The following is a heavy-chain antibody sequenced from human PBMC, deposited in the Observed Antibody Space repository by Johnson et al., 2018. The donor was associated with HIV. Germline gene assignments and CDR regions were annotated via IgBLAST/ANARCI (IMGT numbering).Heavy chain of an antibody. CDR1: GFTFSSYA. J-gene: IGHJ3*02. D-gene: IGHD3-22*01. V-gene: IGHV3-30-3*01. CDR2: ISYDGSNK. CDR3: ARGESSYYDSSGDAFDI. Sequence: QVRLVESGGGVVQPGRSLRLSCAASGFTFSSYAMHWVRQAPGKGLEWVAVISYDGSNKYYVDSVKGRFTISRDNSRNTLYLQMNSLRAEDTAVYYCARGESSYYDSSGDAFDIWGQGTMVTVSS.